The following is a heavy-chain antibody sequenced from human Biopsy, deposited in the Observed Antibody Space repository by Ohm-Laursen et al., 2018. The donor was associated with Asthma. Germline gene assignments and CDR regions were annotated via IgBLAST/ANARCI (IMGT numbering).Heavy chain of an antibody. D-gene: IGHD5-12*01. CDR2: INPSGGST. Sequence: ASVTVSCKASGYTFTSYYIHWVRQAPGQGLEWMGIINPSGGSTSYPQKFQGRVTISADDSTSTAYMELSSLSSEDTAVYYYARGYSGSDRIVYYYSGLEVWGQGTTVTVSS. V-gene: IGHV1-46*01. CDR3: ARGYSGSDRIVYYYSGLEV. CDR1: GYTFTSYY. J-gene: IGHJ6*02.